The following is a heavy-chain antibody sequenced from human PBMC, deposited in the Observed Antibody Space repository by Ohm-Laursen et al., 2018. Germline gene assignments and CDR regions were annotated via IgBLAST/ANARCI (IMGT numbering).Heavy chain of an antibody. J-gene: IGHJ3*02. CDR3: AKDIWRWLQSDRWTGSAFDI. CDR1: GFTFDDYA. CDR2: ISWNSGSI. V-gene: IGHV3-9*01. D-gene: IGHD5-24*01. Sequence: SLRLSCAASGFTFDDYAMHWVRQAPGKGLEWVSGISWNSGSIGYADSVKGRFTISRDNAKNSLYLQMNSLRAEDTALYYCAKDIWRWLQSDRWTGSAFDIWGQGTRVTVSS.